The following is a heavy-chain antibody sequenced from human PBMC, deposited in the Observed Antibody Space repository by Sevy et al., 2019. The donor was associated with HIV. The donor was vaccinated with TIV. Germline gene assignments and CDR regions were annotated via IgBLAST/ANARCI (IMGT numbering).Heavy chain of an antibody. Sequence: GESLKISGKGSGYSFTSYWIGWVRQMPGKGLEWMGIIYPGDSDTRYSRSFQGQVTISADNSISTAYLQWSSLKASETAMYYVAREPFAVAGTNFPFDYWGQGTLVTVSS. CDR3: AREPFAVAGTNFPFDY. V-gene: IGHV5-51*01. J-gene: IGHJ4*02. CDR2: IYPGDSDT. D-gene: IGHD6-19*01. CDR1: GYSFTSYW.